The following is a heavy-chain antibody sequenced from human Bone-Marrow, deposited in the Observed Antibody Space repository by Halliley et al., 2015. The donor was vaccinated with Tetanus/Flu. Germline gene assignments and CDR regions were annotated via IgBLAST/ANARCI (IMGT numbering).Heavy chain of an antibody. CDR3: AKDVAGRPDHYYYGMDV. J-gene: IGHJ6*01. D-gene: IGHD6-6*01. Sequence: ISGDGDITYHADSAKGRFTISRDNSKNSLHLQMNSLRVEDTALYYCAKDVAGRPDHYYYGMDVWGQGTTVTVSS. CDR2: ISGDGDIT. V-gene: IGHV3-43*02.